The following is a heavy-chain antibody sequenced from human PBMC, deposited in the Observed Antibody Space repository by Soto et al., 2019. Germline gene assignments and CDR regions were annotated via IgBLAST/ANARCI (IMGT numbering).Heavy chain of an antibody. CDR2: INTYNGMT. CDR3: AKSPRGEMATD. V-gene: IGHV1-18*01. Sequence: QVQLVQSGGEVKKPGASVTVSCKASGYTFISYHITWVRQAPGQGLEWMAWINTYNGMTDYAQKFQDRVTMTRDTSTSTAYMELRNLGSDDTAVYFCAKSPRGEMATDWGQGTLVTVSS. J-gene: IGHJ4*02. CDR1: GYTFISYH. D-gene: IGHD5-12*01.